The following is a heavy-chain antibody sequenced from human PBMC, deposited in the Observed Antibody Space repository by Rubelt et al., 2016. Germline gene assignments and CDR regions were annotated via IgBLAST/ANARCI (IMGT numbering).Heavy chain of an antibody. V-gene: IGHV3-23*01. CDR1: GFAFGSYA. Sequence: EVQLLESGGGLVQPGGSLRLSCAASGFAFGSYAMSWVRQAPGKGLEWVSGISGSSGATYYTDSVTGGFTTNRDNSKNTLYLERTGRSAEDTARYYCAKVEGYCRGTSGSGPYWGQGALVAVSS. D-gene: IGHD2-2*01. CDR2: ISGSSGAT. J-gene: IGHJ4*02. CDR3: AKVEGYCRGTSGSGPY.